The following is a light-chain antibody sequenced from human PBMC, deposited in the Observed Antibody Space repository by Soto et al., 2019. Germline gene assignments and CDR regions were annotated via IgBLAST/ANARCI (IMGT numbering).Light chain of an antibody. J-gene: IGLJ3*02. CDR1: SGDVGGYNY. Sequence: QSVLTQPASVSGSPGQSITISCTGTSGDVGGYNYVSWYQQHPGKAPKLMIYEVSNRPSGVSNRFSGSKSGNTASLTISGLQADDEADYYCASYTSTGTVVFGGGTKVTVL. CDR3: ASYTSTGTVV. CDR2: EVS. V-gene: IGLV2-14*01.